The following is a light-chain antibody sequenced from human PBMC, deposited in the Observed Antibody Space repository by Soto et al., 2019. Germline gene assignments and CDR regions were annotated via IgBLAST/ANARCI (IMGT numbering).Light chain of an antibody. CDR3: CSYAFSYTHNV. J-gene: IGLJ1*01. CDR1: SSDDGGYNY. V-gene: IGLV2-11*01. Sequence: QSALTQPRSVSGSPGQSITISCTGTSSDDGGYNYVSWYRQHPGKAPKLMIYDVSKRPSGFPDRFSGSKSGNTASLTISGLQAEDEADYYCCSYAFSYTHNVFGTGTMLTVL. CDR2: DVS.